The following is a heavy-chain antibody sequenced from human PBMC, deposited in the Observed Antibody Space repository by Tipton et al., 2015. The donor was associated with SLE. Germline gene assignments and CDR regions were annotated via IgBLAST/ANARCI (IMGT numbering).Heavy chain of an antibody. CDR1: GYSISSGYY. CDR2: IYHRGST. J-gene: IGHJ4*02. Sequence: TLSLTCAVSGYSISSGYYWGWIRQPSGKGLEWIGRIYHRGSTYYNTSLKSRVTISVDTSKNQFSLKLSSVTAADTAVYYCGRLVYYFDHWGQGTLVTVSS. V-gene: IGHV4-38-2*01. CDR3: GRLVYYFDH.